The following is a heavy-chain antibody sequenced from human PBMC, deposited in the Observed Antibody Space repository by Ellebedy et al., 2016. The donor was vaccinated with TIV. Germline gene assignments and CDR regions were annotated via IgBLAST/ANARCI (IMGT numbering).Heavy chain of an antibody. D-gene: IGHD3-10*01. CDR1: GVSLTTSGMC. Sequence: SGPTLVKPPQTLTLTCTFSGVSLTTSGMCVSWIRQPPGKALEWLALIDWDDDKYYSTSLKTRLTISKDPSKNQVVLTMTNMEPVNTATYYCARYYYGSGSYYTASSAFDIWGQGTMVTVSS. J-gene: IGHJ3*02. CDR2: IDWDDDK. CDR3: ARYYYGSGSYYTASSAFDI. V-gene: IGHV2-70*01.